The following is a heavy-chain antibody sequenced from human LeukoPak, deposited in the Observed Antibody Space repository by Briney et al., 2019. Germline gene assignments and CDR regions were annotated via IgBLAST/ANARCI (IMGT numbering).Heavy chain of an antibody. CDR3: ARYSAAVHLGAFDL. D-gene: IGHD2-15*01. Sequence: PSETLSLTCAVSGVSISPYYWAWIRQPPGKGLEWMGDIHTRGSNNQYPSFKRRVTISVDKSKNHFSLRLTSVTAADTAVYYCARYSAAVHLGAFDLWGQGTMVTVSS. V-gene: IGHV4-4*09. J-gene: IGHJ3*01. CDR2: IHTRGSN. CDR1: GVSISPYY.